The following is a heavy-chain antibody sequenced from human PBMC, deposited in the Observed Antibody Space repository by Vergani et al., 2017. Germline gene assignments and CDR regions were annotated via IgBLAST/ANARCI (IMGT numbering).Heavy chain of an antibody. V-gene: IGHV3-11*01. J-gene: IGHJ4*02. CDR1: GFTFSDYY. CDR2: ISNSGSTI. Sequence: QVQLVESGGGLVKPGGSLRLSCAASGFTFSDYYMSWIRQAPGKGLEWVSYISNSGSTIYYADSVKGRFTISRDNAKNLLYLQVISLRAEDSAVYYCARDGRGFDXFDHWGQGTLVTVSS. D-gene: IGHD3-10*01. CDR3: ARDGRGFDXFDH.